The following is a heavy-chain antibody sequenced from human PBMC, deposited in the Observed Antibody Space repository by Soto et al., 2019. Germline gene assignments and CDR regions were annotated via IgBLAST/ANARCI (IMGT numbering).Heavy chain of an antibody. CDR3: ATFGGLAC. CDR2: IKNKNDGGTT. CDR1: RFTFTDAW. J-gene: IGHJ4*02. V-gene: IGHV3-15*01. Sequence: PGGSLRLSCAASRFTFTDAWMSWVRQAPGKGLEWVGRIKNKNDGGTTDYAAPVRGRFTISRDDSKNTLYLQMDSLKPEDTAVYYCATFGGLACWGQGTLVTVSS. D-gene: IGHD3-16*01.